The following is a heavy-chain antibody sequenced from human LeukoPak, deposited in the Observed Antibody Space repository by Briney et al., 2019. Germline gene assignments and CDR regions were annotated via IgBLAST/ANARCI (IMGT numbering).Heavy chain of an antibody. J-gene: IGHJ5*02. V-gene: IGHV4-39*07. CDR2: IYYSGSTYYNPSYYNGST. Sequence: KPSETLSLTCTVSGGSIRSSSYYWGWIRQPPGKGLEWIGSIYYSGSTYYNPSYYNGSTYYNPSLKSRVTISVDTSKNQFSLRLRYVTAADTAVYYCARGGGDYGDYGKFDPWGQGTLVTVSS. CDR1: GGSIRSSSYY. CDR3: ARGGGDYGDYGKFDP. D-gene: IGHD4-17*01.